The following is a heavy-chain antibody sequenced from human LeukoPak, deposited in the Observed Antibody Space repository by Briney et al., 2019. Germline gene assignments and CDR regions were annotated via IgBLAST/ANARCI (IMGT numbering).Heavy chain of an antibody. Sequence: SETLSLTCAVYGGSFSGYYWSWLRQPPGKGLEWIGEINHSGSTNYNPSLKSRVTISVDTSKIQFSLKLSSVTAADTAVYYCARGDFWSGYFPQRRPFDYWGQGTLVTVSS. CDR2: INHSGST. D-gene: IGHD3-3*01. V-gene: IGHV4-34*01. CDR3: ARGDFWSGYFPQRRPFDY. J-gene: IGHJ4*02. CDR1: GGSFSGYY.